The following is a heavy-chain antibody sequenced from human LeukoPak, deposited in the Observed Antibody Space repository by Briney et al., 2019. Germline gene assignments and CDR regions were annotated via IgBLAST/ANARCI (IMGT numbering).Heavy chain of an antibody. CDR3: ARDPYSSSWYDFDY. Sequence: SVKVSCKASGGTFSSYAISWVRQAPGQGLEWMGRIIPILGIANYAQKFQGRVTITADESTSTAYMELSSLRSEDTAVYYCARDPYSSSWYDFDYWGQGTLVTVSS. CDR2: IIPILGIA. D-gene: IGHD6-13*01. V-gene: IGHV1-69*04. J-gene: IGHJ4*02. CDR1: GGTFSSYA.